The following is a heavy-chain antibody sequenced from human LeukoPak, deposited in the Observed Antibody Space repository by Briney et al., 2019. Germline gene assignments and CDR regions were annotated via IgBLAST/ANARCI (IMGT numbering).Heavy chain of an antibody. CDR1: GYTFTSSA. D-gene: IGHD1-14*01. Sequence: ASVKVSCKASGYTFTSSAMNWVRQAPGQGLEFMGWINTNTGNPTYAQGVTGRFVLSLDTSVSTAYLQISRLKAEDTAVYYCARDEGITKPFVDWGEGTLVTISS. J-gene: IGHJ4*02. V-gene: IGHV7-4-1*02. CDR2: INTNTGNP. CDR3: ARDEGITKPFVD.